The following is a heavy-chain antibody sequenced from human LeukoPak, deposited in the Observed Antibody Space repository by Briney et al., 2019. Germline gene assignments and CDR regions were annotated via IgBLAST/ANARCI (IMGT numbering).Heavy chain of an antibody. CDR3: ATSDDSSGYYYNYFDY. J-gene: IGHJ4*02. CDR1: GSRFTSYW. V-gene: IGHV5-51*01. CDR2: IYPGDSDT. D-gene: IGHD3-22*01. Sequence: PGASLKISCKGSGSRFTSYWIGWVRQMPGKGLEWMGIIYPGDSDTRYSPSFQGQVTISADKSISTAYLQWSSLKASDTAMYYCATSDDSSGYYYNYFDYWGQGTLVTVSS.